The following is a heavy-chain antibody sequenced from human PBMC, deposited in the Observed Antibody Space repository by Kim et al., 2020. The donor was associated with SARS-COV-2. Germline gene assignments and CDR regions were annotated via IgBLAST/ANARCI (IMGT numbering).Heavy chain of an antibody. CDR3: AKPYYDILTGYYGESYFDY. CDR2: ISGSGGST. V-gene: IGHV3-23*01. CDR1: GFTFSSYA. Sequence: GGSLRLSCAASGFTFSSYAMSWVRQAPGKGLEWVSAISGSGGSTYYADSVKGRFTISRDNSKNTLYLQMNSLRAEDTAVYYCAKPYYDILTGYYGESYFDYWGQGTLVTVSS. J-gene: IGHJ4*02. D-gene: IGHD3-9*01.